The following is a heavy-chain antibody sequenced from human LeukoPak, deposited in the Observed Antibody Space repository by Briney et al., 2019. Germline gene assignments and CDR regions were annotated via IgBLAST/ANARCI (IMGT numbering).Heavy chain of an antibody. Sequence: PGGSLRLSCAASGFTFSGYNVHWVRQAPGKGLEWVAMISHDGSNKYYADSVKGRFTISRDNSKNRMFVQVNSLGAEDTAVYYCVGGEFDPWGQGTLVTVSS. V-gene: IGHV3-30*03. CDR1: GFTFSGYN. CDR3: VGGEFDP. J-gene: IGHJ5*02. CDR2: ISHDGSNK.